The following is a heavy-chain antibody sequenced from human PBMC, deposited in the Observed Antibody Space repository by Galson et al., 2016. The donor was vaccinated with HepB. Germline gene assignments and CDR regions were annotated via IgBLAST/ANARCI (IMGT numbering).Heavy chain of an antibody. CDR1: GFTVSSNY. Sequence: LRLSCAASGFTVSSNYMSWVRQPPGKGLEWIADISYSRTTKYNPSLRGRVTLSLDTTKNQFSLKLPSVTAADTAVYYCARDLADYGHGDWGQWTMVTVSS. CDR2: ISYSRTT. J-gene: IGHJ3*01. D-gene: IGHD4-17*01. V-gene: IGHV4-59*02. CDR3: ARDLADYGHGD.